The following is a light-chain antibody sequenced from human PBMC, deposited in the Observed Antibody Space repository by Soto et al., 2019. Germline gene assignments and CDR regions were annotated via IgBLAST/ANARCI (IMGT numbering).Light chain of an antibody. CDR2: KAS. V-gene: IGKV1-5*03. CDR3: QQSNSYPWP. Sequence: DIQMTQSPSTLSASVGDRVTITCRASQSISSWLAWYQQKPGKAPKLLIYKASSLESGVPSRFSGSGSGTEFTLTISSLQPDDFATYYCQQSNSYPWPFGQGTKVAIK. J-gene: IGKJ1*01. CDR1: QSISSW.